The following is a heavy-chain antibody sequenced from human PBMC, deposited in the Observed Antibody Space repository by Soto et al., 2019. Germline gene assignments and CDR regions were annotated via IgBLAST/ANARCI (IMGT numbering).Heavy chain of an antibody. J-gene: IGHJ6*03. CDR1: GGTFSSYT. V-gene: IGHV1-69*08. CDR3: AGDGSASPAHYYYYYMDV. D-gene: IGHD6-25*01. CDR2: IIPILGIA. Sequence: QVQLVQSGAEVKKPGSSVKVSCKASGGTFSSYTISWVRQAPGQGLEWMGRIIPILGIANYAQKFQGRVTIAAANTTRKAYMERRSLRAEDAAVYYCAGDGSASPAHYYYYYMDVWGKGTTVTVSS.